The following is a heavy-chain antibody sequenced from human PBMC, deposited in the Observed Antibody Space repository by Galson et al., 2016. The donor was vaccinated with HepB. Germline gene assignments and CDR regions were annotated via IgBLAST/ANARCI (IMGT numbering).Heavy chain of an antibody. CDR1: GYTFTRYY. D-gene: IGHD1/OR15-1a*01. V-gene: IGHV1-46*01. Sequence: SVKVSCKASGYTFTRYYLHWVRQAPGQGLDWVGIINPSDGRTSYAQKFHGRVTMTRDTSTTTVYMELSGLRSEDMAVYYCARSGTPRESPVVPIHHWGQGPLVTVSS. CDR3: ARSGTPRESPVVPIHH. CDR2: INPSDGRT. J-gene: IGHJ4*02.